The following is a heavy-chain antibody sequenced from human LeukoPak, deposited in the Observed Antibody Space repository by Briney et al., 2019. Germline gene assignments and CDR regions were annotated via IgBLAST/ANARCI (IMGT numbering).Heavy chain of an antibody. J-gene: IGHJ6*03. CDR2: IIPIFGTA. Sequence: GSSVKVSCKASGGTFSSYAISWVRQAPGQGLEWMGGIIPIFGTANYAQKFQGRVTITTDESTSTAYMELSSLRSEDTAVYYCATRGGVATIHPHDYYYYMDVWGKGTTVTVSS. CDR1: GGTFSSYA. CDR3: ATRGGVATIHPHDYYYYMDV. D-gene: IGHD2-8*02. V-gene: IGHV1-69*05.